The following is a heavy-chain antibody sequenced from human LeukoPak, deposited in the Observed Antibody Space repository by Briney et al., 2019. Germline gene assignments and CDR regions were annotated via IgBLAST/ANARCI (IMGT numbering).Heavy chain of an antibody. V-gene: IGHV3-30*02. D-gene: IGHD3-22*01. CDR3: AKVGGEYYYDSSGYQQTVVNAFDI. J-gene: IGHJ3*02. CDR2: IRYDGSNK. CDR1: GFTFSSYG. Sequence: SGGSLRLSCAASGFTFSSYGMHWVRQAPGKGLEWVTFIRYDGSNKYYADSVKGRFTISRDNAKNSLYLQMNSLRAEDTALYYCAKVGGEYYYDSSGYQQTVVNAFDIWGQGTMVTVSS.